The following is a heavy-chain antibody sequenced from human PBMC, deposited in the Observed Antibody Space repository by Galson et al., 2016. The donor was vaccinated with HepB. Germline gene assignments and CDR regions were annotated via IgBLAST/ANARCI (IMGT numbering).Heavy chain of an antibody. CDR1: GFSIGGNH. CDR2: IQSGGDT. Sequence: SLRLSCAVSGFSIGGNHMHWVRQRPGKGLEWVSVIQSGGDTHYADSVKGQFSISRDNSKNTVYLQMNNLRAEDTAVYYCARGVGALDPWGQGTLVTVSS. D-gene: IGHD1-26*01. CDR3: ARGVGALDP. V-gene: IGHV3-53*01. J-gene: IGHJ5*02.